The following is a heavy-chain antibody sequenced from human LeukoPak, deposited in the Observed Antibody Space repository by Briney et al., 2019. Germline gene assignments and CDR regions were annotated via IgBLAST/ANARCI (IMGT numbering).Heavy chain of an antibody. CDR2: IIPIFGTA. Sequence: SVKVSSKASGGTFSSYAISWVRQAPGQGLEWMGGIIPIFGTANYAQKFQGRVTITADESTSTAYMELSSLRSEDTAVYYCARGRDLDYGGNSGSGYWGQGTLVTVSS. CDR1: GGTFSSYA. J-gene: IGHJ4*02. V-gene: IGHV1-69*01. CDR3: ARGRDLDYGGNSGSGY. D-gene: IGHD4-23*01.